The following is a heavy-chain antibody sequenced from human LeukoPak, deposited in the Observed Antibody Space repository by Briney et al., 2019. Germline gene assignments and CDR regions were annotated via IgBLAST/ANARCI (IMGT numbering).Heavy chain of an antibody. CDR3: AKVYGDYLWYFDY. Sequence: GGTLRLSCVASGFTFSTYAMSWVRQAPGKGLEWVSIISGSGGNTYYADSVKGRFTISRDNSKNTLYLQMNSLRAEDTAVYYCAKVYGDYLWYFDYWGQGTLVTVSS. CDR2: ISGSGGNT. V-gene: IGHV3-23*01. CDR1: GFTFSTYA. D-gene: IGHD4-17*01. J-gene: IGHJ4*02.